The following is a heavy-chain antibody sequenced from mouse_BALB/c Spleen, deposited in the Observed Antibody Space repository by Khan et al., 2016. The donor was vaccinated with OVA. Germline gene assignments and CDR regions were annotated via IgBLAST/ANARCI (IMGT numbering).Heavy chain of an antibody. CDR3: TRGPYYFGIGYLDY. CDR1: GFTFSSYV. V-gene: IGHV5-6-5*01. D-gene: IGHD1-1*01. CDR2: ISSGNNT. J-gene: IGHJ2*01. Sequence: EVELVESGGGLVKPGESLKLSCAASGFTFSSYVMSWVRQTPEKRLEWVASISSGNNTYYADSLKCRFTISRDDARNILYLQMSSLRSEDTAMYYCTRGPYYFGIGYLDYWGQGTTLTVSS.